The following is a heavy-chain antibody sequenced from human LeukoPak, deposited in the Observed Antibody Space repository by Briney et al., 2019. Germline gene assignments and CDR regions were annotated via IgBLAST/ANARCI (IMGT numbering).Heavy chain of an antibody. V-gene: IGHV4-59*12. Sequence: SETLSLTCTVSGGSINSNYWSWIRQPPGKGLESIGYMHYTGNTNYNPSLKSRVTMSVDTSKNQFSLKLSSVTAADTAVYYCARDHGYSSSWYNYYYYMDVWGKGTTVTVSS. CDR3: ARDHGYSSSWYNYYYYMDV. CDR1: GGSINSNY. D-gene: IGHD6-13*01. CDR2: MHYTGNT. J-gene: IGHJ6*03.